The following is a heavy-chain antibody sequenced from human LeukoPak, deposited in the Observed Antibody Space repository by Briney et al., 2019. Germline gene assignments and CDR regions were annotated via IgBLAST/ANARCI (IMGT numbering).Heavy chain of an antibody. CDR3: ARVVNSLYFDL. CDR2: IHDGGST. V-gene: IGHV4-30-2*01. J-gene: IGHJ4*02. D-gene: IGHD2-2*01. Sequence: SESLSLTCAVSGGSITRGGYPWSWLPQPPGEGPEWLGYIHDGGSTYYNPSLKSRVTMSVDRSKNPFPLNLSPVTADATALYFGARVVNSLYFDLGGQGTLHSVPS. CDR1: GGSITRGGYP.